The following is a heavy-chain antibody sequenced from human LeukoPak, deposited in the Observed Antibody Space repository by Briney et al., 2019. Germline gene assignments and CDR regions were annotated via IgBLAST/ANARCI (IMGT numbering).Heavy chain of an antibody. CDR3: ASDRITIFGVDVDY. CDR1: IFTFHSYS. Sequence: GRSLRLFCAASIFTFHSYSMLGVRQARGKGLEWVSSISNSSSYIYYADSVKRRFPISRHNAKHSLYLHMHRLRAEHRPVFYCASDRITIFGVDVDYWGQGTLVTVSS. V-gene: IGHV3-21*01. D-gene: IGHD3-3*01. J-gene: IGHJ4*02. CDR2: ISNSSSYI.